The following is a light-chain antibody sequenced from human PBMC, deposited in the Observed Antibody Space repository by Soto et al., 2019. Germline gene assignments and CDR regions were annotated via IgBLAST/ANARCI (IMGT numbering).Light chain of an antibody. V-gene: IGKV3-11*01. CDR1: QSVSSY. Sequence: EIVLTQSPATLSLSPGERATLSCRASQSVSSYLAWYQQKPGQAPRLLIYDASNRATGIPARFSGSGSGTDFTLTSGSLEPEDFAVYYCQQRSNWPPTLGQGTKLEIK. CDR2: DAS. J-gene: IGKJ2*01. CDR3: QQRSNWPPT.